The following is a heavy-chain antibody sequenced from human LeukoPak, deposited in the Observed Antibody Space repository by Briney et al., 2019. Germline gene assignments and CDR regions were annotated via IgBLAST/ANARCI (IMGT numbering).Heavy chain of an antibody. CDR2: ISGSGGST. CDR3: AREHSGYDFPGRDYYYMDV. J-gene: IGHJ6*03. CDR1: GFTFSSYG. V-gene: IGHV3-23*01. Sequence: GGSLRLSCAASGFTFSSYGMSWVRQAPGKGLEWVSAISGSGGSTYYADSVKGRFTISRDNAKNSLYLQMNSLRAEDTAVYYCAREHSGYDFPGRDYYYMDVWGKGTTVTVSS. D-gene: IGHD5-12*01.